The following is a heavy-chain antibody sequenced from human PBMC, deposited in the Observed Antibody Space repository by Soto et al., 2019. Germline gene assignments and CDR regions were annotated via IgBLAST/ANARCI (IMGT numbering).Heavy chain of an antibody. CDR3: ARGYSYGYYYYGMDV. CDR1: GFTFSSYG. Sequence: PGGSLRLSCAASGFTFSSYGMHWVRQAPGKGLEWVAVISYDGSNKYYADSVKGRFTISRDNSKNTLYLQMNSLRAEDTAVYYCARGYSYGYYYYGMDVWGQGTTVTVSS. D-gene: IGHD5-18*01. V-gene: IGHV3-30*03. J-gene: IGHJ6*02. CDR2: ISYDGSNK.